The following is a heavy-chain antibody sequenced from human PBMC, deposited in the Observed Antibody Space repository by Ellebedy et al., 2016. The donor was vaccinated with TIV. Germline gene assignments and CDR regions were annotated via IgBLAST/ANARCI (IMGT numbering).Heavy chain of an antibody. CDR3: ARDLTELAYCGGDCPADAFDI. Sequence: ASVKVSCXASGGTFSSYAMHWVRQAPGQRLEWMGWINAGNGNTKYSQKFQGRVTMTRNTSISTAYMELSSLRSEDTAVYYCARDLTELAYCGGDCPADAFDIWGQGTMVTVSS. CDR1: GGTFSSYA. D-gene: IGHD2-21*02. CDR2: INAGNGNT. V-gene: IGHV1-3*01. J-gene: IGHJ3*02.